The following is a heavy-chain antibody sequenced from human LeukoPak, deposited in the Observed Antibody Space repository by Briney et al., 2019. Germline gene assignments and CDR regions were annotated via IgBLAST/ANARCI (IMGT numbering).Heavy chain of an antibody. V-gene: IGHV3-30-3*01. CDR1: GFTFSNYL. Sequence: GGSLRLSCVASGFTFSNYLMHWVRQAPGKGLEWEALISYDGTKKYYADSVKGRFTISRDNAKNTLYLQMNSLRAEDTAVYYCARVGSGGNCNWGQRTLVTVSS. J-gene: IGHJ4*02. D-gene: IGHD2-15*01. CDR2: ISYDGTKK. CDR3: ARVGSGGNCN.